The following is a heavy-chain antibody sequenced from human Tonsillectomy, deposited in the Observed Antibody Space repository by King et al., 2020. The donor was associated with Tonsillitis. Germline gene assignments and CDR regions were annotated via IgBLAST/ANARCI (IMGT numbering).Heavy chain of an antibody. J-gene: IGHJ1*01. D-gene: IGHD3-10*02. CDR2: IYPADSDS. CDR1: GYTFTSSW. Sequence: VQLVQSGAEVKKPGESLKISCKASGYTFTSSWIGWVRQMPGKGLEWMGSIYPADSDSRYSPSFQGQVTIPADKSISTAYLQWSSLKASDTAMFYCARHVRDDRRSDWGPGTLVTVSS. V-gene: IGHV5-51*01. CDR3: ARHVRDDRRSD.